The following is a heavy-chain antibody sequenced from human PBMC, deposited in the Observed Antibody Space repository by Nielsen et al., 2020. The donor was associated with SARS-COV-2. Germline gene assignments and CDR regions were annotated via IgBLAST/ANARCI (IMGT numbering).Heavy chain of an antibody. V-gene: IGHV3-23*01. D-gene: IGHD3-16*01. CDR3: AKRRAVFMLTFGGEGAMDV. J-gene: IGHJ6*02. CDR1: GFTFSSYA. Sequence: GGSLRLSCAASGFTFSSYAMSWVRQAPGKGLEWVSAISGSGGSTYYADSVKGRFTISRDNSKNTLYLQMNSLSVEDTAVYHCAKRRAVFMLTFGGEGAMDVWGQGTTVSVSS. CDR2: ISGSGGST.